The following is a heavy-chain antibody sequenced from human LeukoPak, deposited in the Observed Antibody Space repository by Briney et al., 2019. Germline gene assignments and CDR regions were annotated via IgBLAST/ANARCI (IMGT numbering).Heavy chain of an antibody. V-gene: IGHV1-18*01. J-gene: IGHJ4*02. Sequence: GASVKVSCKASGYTFTSYGISWVRQAPGQGLEWMGWISAYNGNTNYAQKLQGRVTVTIDTSTRTAYMELRSLRSDDTAVYYCASTLPGYSSAWDPFDYWGQGTLVTVSS. CDR2: ISAYNGNT. D-gene: IGHD6-19*01. CDR3: ASTLPGYSSAWDPFDY. CDR1: GYTFTSYG.